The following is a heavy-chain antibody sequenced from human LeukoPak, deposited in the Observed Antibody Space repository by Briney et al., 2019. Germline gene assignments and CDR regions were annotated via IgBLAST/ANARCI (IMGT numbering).Heavy chain of an antibody. J-gene: IGHJ4*02. D-gene: IGHD6-19*01. V-gene: IGHV3-66*01. CDR1: GFTVSSNY. Sequence: GGSLRLSCAASGFTVSSNYMSWVRQAPGKGLEWVSVIYSGGSTYYADSVKGRFTISRDNSKNTLYLQMNSLRAEDTAVYYCARGYSSGWYYFDYWGQGTLVTVSS. CDR3: ARGYSSGWYYFDY. CDR2: IYSGGST.